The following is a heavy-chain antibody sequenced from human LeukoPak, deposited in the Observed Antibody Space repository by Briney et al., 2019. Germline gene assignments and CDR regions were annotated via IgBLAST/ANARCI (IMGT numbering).Heavy chain of an antibody. CDR3: ARAPTTPGYCSSTSCYNGIDY. Sequence: SETLSLTCAVYGGSFSGYYWSWIRQPPGKGLEWIGEINHSGSTNYNPSLKSRVTISVDTSKNQFSLKLSSVTAADTAVYYCARAPTTPGYCSSTSCYNGIDYWGQGTLVTVSS. J-gene: IGHJ4*02. CDR2: INHSGST. D-gene: IGHD2-2*02. CDR1: GGSFSGYY. V-gene: IGHV4-34*01.